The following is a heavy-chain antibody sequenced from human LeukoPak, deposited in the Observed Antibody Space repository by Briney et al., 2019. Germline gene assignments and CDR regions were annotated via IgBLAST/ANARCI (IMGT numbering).Heavy chain of an antibody. CDR3: ARAIREYYDYVWGSYRSPLYYFDY. D-gene: IGHD3-16*02. CDR1: GASMTFYY. Sequence: SETLSLTCTVSGASMTFYYWSWIRQPPGKGLEWIGEINHSGSTNYNPSLKSRVTISVDTSKNQFSLKLSSVTAADTAVYYCARAIREYYDYVWGSYRSPLYYFDYWGQGTLVTVSS. CDR2: INHSGST. J-gene: IGHJ4*02. V-gene: IGHV4-34*01.